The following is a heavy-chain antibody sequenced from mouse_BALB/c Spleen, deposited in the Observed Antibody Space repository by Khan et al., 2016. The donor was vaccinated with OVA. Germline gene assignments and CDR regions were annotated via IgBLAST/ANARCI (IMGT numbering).Heavy chain of an antibody. J-gene: IGHJ3*01. CDR3: AREWSAGFAY. V-gene: IGHV1-77*01. Sequence: QVQLKQSGAELARPGASLTLSCKASGYTFTDYSINWMRQRTGQGLEWIGEINSGSDNTYYHEKVKGKATLTADKSSSTAYLQLSSLTSEDSAVFFGAREWSAGFAYWGQGTLVTVSA. CDR1: GYTFTDYS. CDR2: INSGSDNT.